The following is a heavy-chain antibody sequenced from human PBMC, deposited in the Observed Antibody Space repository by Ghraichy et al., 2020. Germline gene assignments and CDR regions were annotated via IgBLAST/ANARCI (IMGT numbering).Heavy chain of an antibody. CDR1: GFSLSTRGMC. D-gene: IGHD6-13*01. CDR3: ARTLYSSTQEAYFDY. Sequence: SGPTLVKPTQTLTLTCTFSGFSLSTRGMCVSWIRQPPGKALEWLARIDWDNDKYYSTSLKTRLTISKDTSRNQVVLAMTNMDPAETATYYCARTLYSSTQEAYFDYWGRGTLVTVSS. CDR2: IDWDNDK. V-gene: IGHV2-70*11. J-gene: IGHJ4*02.